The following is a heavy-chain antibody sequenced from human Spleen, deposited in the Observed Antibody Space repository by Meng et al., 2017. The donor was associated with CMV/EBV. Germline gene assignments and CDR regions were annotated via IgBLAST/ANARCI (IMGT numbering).Heavy chain of an antibody. V-gene: IGHV3-30-3*01. CDR1: GFTFSSYA. J-gene: IGHJ4*02. Sequence: GESLKISCAASGFTFSSYAMHWVRQAPGKGLEWVAVISYDGSNKYYADSVKGRFTISRDNSKNTLFLQLNGLRAEDTAVYYCSPLAAALDQFDYWGPGTLVTVSS. CDR2: ISYDGSNK. CDR3: SPLAAALDQFDY. D-gene: IGHD2-2*01.